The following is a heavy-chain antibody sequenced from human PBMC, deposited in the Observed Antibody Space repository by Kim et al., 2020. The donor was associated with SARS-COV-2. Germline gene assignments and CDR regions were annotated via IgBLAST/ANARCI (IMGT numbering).Heavy chain of an antibody. J-gene: IGHJ4*02. CDR3: ARGPNSSSWYGANDY. V-gene: IGHV4-34*01. Sequence: PALKSRVTISVDTSKNQFSLKLSSVTAADTAVYYCARGPNSSSWYGANDYWGQGTLVTVSS. D-gene: IGHD6-13*01.